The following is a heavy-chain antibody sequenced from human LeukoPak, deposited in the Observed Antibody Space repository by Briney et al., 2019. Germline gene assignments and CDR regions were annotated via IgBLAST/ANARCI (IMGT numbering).Heavy chain of an antibody. CDR3: ARGGVYCAGDCVDY. D-gene: IGHD2-21*02. CDR2: ISSSSTI. V-gene: IGHV3-69-1*01. Sequence: PGGSLRLSCGASGFIFSDYYMNWVRQAPGKGLEWVSYISSSSTIKYADSVKGRFTLSRDNAKNSLYLQMSSLRAEDAAVYYCARGGVYCAGDCVDYWGQGTLVTVSS. CDR1: GFIFSDYY. J-gene: IGHJ4*02.